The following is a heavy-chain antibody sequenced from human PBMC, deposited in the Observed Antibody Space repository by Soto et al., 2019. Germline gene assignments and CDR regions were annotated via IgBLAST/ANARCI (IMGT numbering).Heavy chain of an antibody. J-gene: IGHJ3*02. D-gene: IGHD4-17*01. CDR1: GFTFSSYS. CDR2: ISSSSSYI. Sequence: PGGSLRLSCAASGFTFSSYSMNWARQAPGKGLEWVSSISSSSSYIYYADSVKGRFTISRDNAKNSLYLQMNSLRAEDTAVYYCARASTTVVTLDAFDIWGQGTMVTVSS. V-gene: IGHV3-21*01. CDR3: ARASTTVVTLDAFDI.